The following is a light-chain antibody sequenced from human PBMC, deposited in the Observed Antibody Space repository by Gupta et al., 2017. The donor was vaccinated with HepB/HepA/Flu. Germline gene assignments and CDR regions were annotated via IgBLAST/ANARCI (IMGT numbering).Light chain of an antibody. CDR3: QQYNSYPRT. V-gene: IGKV1-5*03. J-gene: IGKJ1*01. Sequence: DIQMTQSPSTLSASVGDRVTITCRASQSISSWLAWYQHKPGKAPKLLIYMASSLESGVPSRFSGSGSETEFTLTISGPQPDDFATYYCQQYNSYPRTFGQGTTVEIK. CDR1: QSISSW. CDR2: MAS.